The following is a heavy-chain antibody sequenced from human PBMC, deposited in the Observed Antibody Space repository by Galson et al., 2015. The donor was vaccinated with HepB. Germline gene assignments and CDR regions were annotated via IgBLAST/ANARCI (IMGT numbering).Heavy chain of an antibody. D-gene: IGHD2-21*01. Sequence: SLRLSCAVSGFTFSDFYMTWIRQAPGKGLEWVSYISDSSSYTNYADSVKGRFTISRDNARNSLYLQMNSLRAEDTAVYYCARDDRIVGNFNAFDIWGQGTMVTVSS. CDR2: ISDSSSYT. J-gene: IGHJ3*02. CDR3: ARDDRIVGNFNAFDI. V-gene: IGHV3-11*05. CDR1: GFTFSDFY.